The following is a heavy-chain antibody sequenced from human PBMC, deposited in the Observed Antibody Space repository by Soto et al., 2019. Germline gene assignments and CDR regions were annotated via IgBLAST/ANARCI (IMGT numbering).Heavy chain of an antibody. CDR2: INPNSGGT. J-gene: IGHJ4*02. Sequence: ASVKVSCKASGYTFTKYDISWVRQTPGQGLEWMGWINPNSGGTNYAQKFQGRVTMTGDTSISTAYMELSRLRSDDTAVYYCARGWSGTTEPVWGQGTLVTVSS. CDR1: GYTFTKYD. V-gene: IGHV1-2*02. D-gene: IGHD1-1*01. CDR3: ARGWSGTTEPV.